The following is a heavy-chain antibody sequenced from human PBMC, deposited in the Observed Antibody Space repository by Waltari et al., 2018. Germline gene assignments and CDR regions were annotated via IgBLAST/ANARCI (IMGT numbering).Heavy chain of an antibody. D-gene: IGHD2-21*01. CDR1: GGSISSGSYY. V-gene: IGHV4-61*02. CDR3: ARSGYYRPLDL. J-gene: IGHJ2*01. CDR2: IYHSGST. Sequence: QVQLQESGPGLVKPSQTLSLTCTVSGGSISSGSYYWSWIRQPAGKGLEWIGRIYHSGSTYYNPSLKSRVTISVDTSKNQFSLKLSSVTAADTAVYYCARSGYYRPLDLWGRGTLVTVSS.